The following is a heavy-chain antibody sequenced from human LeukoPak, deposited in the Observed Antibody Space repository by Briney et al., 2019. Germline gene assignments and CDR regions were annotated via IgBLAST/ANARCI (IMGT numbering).Heavy chain of an antibody. CDR3: ARHLLTWRSVGYFDY. V-gene: IGHV4-59*01. Sequence: PSETLSLTCTVSGGSISNYYWNWIRQPPGKGLEWIGYIYYTGSTNYNPSLKSRVTMSVDTSKNQFSLNLRSVTPEDTAVYYCARHLLTWRSVGYFDYWGQGTLVTVSS. CDR1: GGSISNYY. J-gene: IGHJ4*02. CDR2: IYYTGST.